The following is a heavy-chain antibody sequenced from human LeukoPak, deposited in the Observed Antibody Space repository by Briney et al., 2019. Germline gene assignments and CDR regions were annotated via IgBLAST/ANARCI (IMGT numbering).Heavy chain of an antibody. D-gene: IGHD2-15*01. CDR1: GYTLTELS. CDR2: FDPEDGET. J-gene: IGHJ4*02. Sequence: ASVKVSCKVSGYTLTELSMHWVRQAPGKGLEWMGGFDPEDGETIYAQKFQGRVTMTEVTSTDTAYMELSSLRSEDTAVYYCATVGYCSGGSCYDYWGQGTLVTVSS. CDR3: ATVGYCSGGSCYDY. V-gene: IGHV1-24*01.